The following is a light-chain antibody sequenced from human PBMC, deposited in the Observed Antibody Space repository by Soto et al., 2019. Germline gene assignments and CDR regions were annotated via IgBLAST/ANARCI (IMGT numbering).Light chain of an antibody. V-gene: IGKV1-33*01. Sequence: DIQMTQSPSSLSASVGDRVTITCQASQDISNYLNWYQQKQGKAPKLLIYDASNLETGVPSRFSGSGSGTDFTFTISRLQPEDISTYYCQQYDNLPLTFGGGTKVDIK. CDR2: DAS. CDR1: QDISNY. J-gene: IGKJ4*01. CDR3: QQYDNLPLT.